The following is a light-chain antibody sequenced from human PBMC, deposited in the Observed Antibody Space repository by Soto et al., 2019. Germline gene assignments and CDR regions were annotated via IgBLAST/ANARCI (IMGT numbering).Light chain of an antibody. Sequence: DIQLTQSPSFLSASVGDRLTITCRASQGISSYLAWYQQKPGKAPKLLIYAASTLQSGVPSRLSGSGSGTEFTLTISSLQPEDFATYYCQQLNSYPLTFGGGTKVEIK. CDR2: AAS. J-gene: IGKJ4*01. V-gene: IGKV1-9*01. CDR3: QQLNSYPLT. CDR1: QGISSY.